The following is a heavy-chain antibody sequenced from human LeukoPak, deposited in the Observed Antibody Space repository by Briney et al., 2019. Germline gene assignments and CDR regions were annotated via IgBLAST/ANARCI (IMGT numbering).Heavy chain of an antibody. D-gene: IGHD2-21*01. CDR2: IYYSGST. Sequence: PSETLSLTCTVSGGSISSYYWTWIRQPPGKGLEWIGYIYYSGSTNYNPSLKSRVTISVDTSKNQFSLKLSSVTAADTAVYYCARGVVIAPQTFDYWGQGTLVTVSS. J-gene: IGHJ4*02. CDR1: GGSISSYY. CDR3: ARGVVIAPQTFDY. V-gene: IGHV4-59*01.